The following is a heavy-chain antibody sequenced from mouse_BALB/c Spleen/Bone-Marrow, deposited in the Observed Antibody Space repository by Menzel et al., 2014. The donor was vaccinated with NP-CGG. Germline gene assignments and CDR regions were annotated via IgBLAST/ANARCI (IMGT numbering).Heavy chain of an antibody. J-gene: IGHJ2*03. CDR3: VRGNYGNYVDYFDF. D-gene: IGHD2-1*01. CDR2: INSNGGST. Sequence: EVQGVESGGGLVQPGGSLKLSCAASGFTFSNYGMSWVRQTPDKRLELVAIINSNGGSTYYPDSVKGRFTISRDTAKNTLYLQMSSLKSEETARYYCVRGNYGNYVDYFDFWGQGTRLTVSS. V-gene: IGHV5-6-3*01. CDR1: GFTFSNYG.